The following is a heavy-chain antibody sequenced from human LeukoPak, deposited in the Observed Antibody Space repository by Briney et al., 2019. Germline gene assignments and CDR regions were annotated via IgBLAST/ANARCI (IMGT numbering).Heavy chain of an antibody. Sequence: GGSLRLCCAASGFTFSSYSMNWVRQAPGKGLEWFSSISSSSSYIYYADSVKGRFTTSRDNAKNSLYLQMNSLRAEDTAVYYCARVGYSYGAFDYWGQGTLVTVSS. CDR1: GFTFSSYS. J-gene: IGHJ4*02. D-gene: IGHD5-18*01. CDR2: ISSSSSYI. V-gene: IGHV3-21*01. CDR3: ARVGYSYGAFDY.